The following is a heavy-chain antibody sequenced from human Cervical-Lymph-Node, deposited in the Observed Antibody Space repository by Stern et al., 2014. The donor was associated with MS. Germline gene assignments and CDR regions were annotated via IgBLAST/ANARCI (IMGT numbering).Heavy chain of an antibody. CDR1: GYTFTSYY. D-gene: IGHD6-19*01. J-gene: IGHJ6*02. CDR3: AREVAGHRLGMMDV. V-gene: IGHV1-46*01. Sequence: QVQLVQSGAEVKTPGASVKLSCKASGYTFTSYYMHWVRQAPGQRLEWMGIINPSGGSTSYAQKFQGRVTMTRDTSTSKVYMELSSLRSEDTAVYYCAREVAGHRLGMMDVWGQGTTVTVSS. CDR2: INPSGGST.